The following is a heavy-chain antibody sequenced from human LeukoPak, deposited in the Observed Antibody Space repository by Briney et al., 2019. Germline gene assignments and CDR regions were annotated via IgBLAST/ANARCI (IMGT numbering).Heavy chain of an antibody. V-gene: IGHV4-34*01. Sequence: SETLSLTCAVYGGSFSGYYWSLIRQPPGKGLEWVGEINLSGSTNYNPSPKSRVTIPVDTSKNKFSLKLSSMTAADTTVYYCARGPRSYDFWSGYGHTYYYYYMDVWGKGTTVTVSS. D-gene: IGHD3-3*01. CDR2: INLSGST. J-gene: IGHJ6*03. CDR1: GGSFSGYY. CDR3: ARGPRSYDFWSGYGHTYYYYYMDV.